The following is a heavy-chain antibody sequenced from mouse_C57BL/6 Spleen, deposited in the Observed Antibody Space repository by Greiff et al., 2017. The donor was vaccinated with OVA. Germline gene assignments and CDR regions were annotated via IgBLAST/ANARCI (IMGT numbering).Heavy chain of an antibody. Sequence: VHLVESGPGLVQPSQSLSITCTVSGFSLTSYGVHWVRQSPGKGLEWLGVIWSGGSTDYNAAFISRLSISKDNSKSQVFFKMNSLQADDTAIYYCARGGYDGYYFFAYWGQGTLVTVSA. D-gene: IGHD2-3*01. CDR3: ARGGYDGYYFFAY. CDR1: GFSLTSYG. CDR2: IWSGGST. J-gene: IGHJ3*01. V-gene: IGHV2-2*01.